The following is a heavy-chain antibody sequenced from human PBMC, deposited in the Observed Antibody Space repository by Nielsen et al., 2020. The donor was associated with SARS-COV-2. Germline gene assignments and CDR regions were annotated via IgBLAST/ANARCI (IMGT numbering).Heavy chain of an antibody. V-gene: IGHV4-4*02. CDR1: GAPINDDNW. Sequence: SETLSLTCAVSGAPINDDNWWTWVRQAPGKGPEWVGEIHHSGKTNYNPSLKTRVTILLDKSNNQFSLTLTSVTAADMAVYYCARDLPSGAFYDYIWETFHPYYFPSWGQGTLVTVSS. CDR2: IHHSGKT. D-gene: IGHD3-16*01. J-gene: IGHJ4*02. CDR3: ARDLPSGAFYDYIWETFHPYYFPS.